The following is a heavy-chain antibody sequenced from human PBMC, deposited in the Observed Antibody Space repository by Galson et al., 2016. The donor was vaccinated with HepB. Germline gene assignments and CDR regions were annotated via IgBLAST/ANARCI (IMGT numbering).Heavy chain of an antibody. CDR2: ISFDGSNI. Sequence: SLRLSCAASGFGFSSYAMHWVRQAPGKGLEWLSVISFDGSNIYQADSVKGRFTISRDNFENTLYLQMNSLTAEETAVHYCAREGSFMLTFFDDWGQGTLITVSS. CDR3: AREGSFMLTFFDD. J-gene: IGHJ4*02. D-gene: IGHD4/OR15-4a*01. V-gene: IGHV3-30*04. CDR1: GFGFSSYA.